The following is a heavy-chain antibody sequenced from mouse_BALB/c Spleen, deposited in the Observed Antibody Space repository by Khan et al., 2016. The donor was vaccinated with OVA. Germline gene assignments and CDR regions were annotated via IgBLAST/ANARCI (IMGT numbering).Heavy chain of an antibody. Sequence: EVQLVESGGDLVKPGGSLKLSCEASGFTFSSYGMSWVRQTPDKRLEWVATISTGGSYTYYPDGVKGRLTISRDNAKNTLYLQMSSLKSEDTAMYYCERHQFNSAADWFAYWGKGTLVTVSA. CDR3: ERHQFNSAADWFAY. V-gene: IGHV5-6*01. CDR1: GFTFSSYG. D-gene: IGHD1-2*01. J-gene: IGHJ3*01. CDR2: ISTGGSYT.